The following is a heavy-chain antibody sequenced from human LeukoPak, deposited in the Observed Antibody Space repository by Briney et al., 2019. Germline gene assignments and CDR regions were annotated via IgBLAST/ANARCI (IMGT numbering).Heavy chain of an antibody. CDR1: GGSISHYY. CDR2: IYTSGST. J-gene: IGHJ3*02. CDR3: AGWSPLAGPADAFDI. D-gene: IGHD2-21*01. V-gene: IGHV4-4*07. Sequence: PSETLSLTCTVSGGSISHYYWNWIRQPAGKGLEWIGRIYTSGSTNYNPSLKSRVTMSVDTSQNQFSLKLSSVTAADTAVYYCAGWSPLAGPADAFDIWGQGTLVTVSS.